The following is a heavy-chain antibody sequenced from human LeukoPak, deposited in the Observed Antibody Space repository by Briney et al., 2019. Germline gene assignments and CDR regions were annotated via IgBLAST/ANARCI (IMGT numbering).Heavy chain of an antibody. V-gene: IGHV3-15*01. Sequence: GGSLRPSCAASGFTFSNAWMSWVRQAPGKGLEWVGRIKSKTDGGSTDYAAPVKGRFTISRDDSKNTLFLQMNSLKTEDTAVYYCTTSLTSGYYIDYWGQGTLVTVSS. CDR1: GFTFSNAW. CDR3: TTSLTSGYYIDY. D-gene: IGHD3-22*01. J-gene: IGHJ4*02. CDR2: IKSKTDGGST.